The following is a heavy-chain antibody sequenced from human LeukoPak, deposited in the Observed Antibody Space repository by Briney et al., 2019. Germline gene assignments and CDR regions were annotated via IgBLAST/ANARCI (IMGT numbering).Heavy chain of an antibody. D-gene: IGHD3-16*01. CDR1: GFPFSSYW. CDR2: IDEEGRTI. CDR3: VRNIVGGLGVYFDS. V-gene: IGHV3-74*01. J-gene: IGHJ4*01. Sequence: PGGSLRLSCAASGFPFSSYWMHWVRQVAGKGLVWVSRIDEEGRTINYADSVKGRFTISRDNAKNTVYLQMSSLRAEDTAVNYCVRNIVGGLGVYFDSWGHGALVTVSS.